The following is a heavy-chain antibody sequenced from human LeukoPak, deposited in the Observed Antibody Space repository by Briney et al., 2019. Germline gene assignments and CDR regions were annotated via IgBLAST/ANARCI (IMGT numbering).Heavy chain of an antibody. CDR3: ARHGRLTGTTPWGAFDI. CDR1: GGSISSYY. Sequence: PSETLSLTCTVSGGSISSYYWGWIRQPPGKGLEWIGSIYYSGSTYYNPSLKSRVTISVDTSKNQFSLKLSSVTAADTAVYYCARHGRLTGTTPWGAFDIWGQGTMVTVSS. J-gene: IGHJ3*02. V-gene: IGHV4-39*01. D-gene: IGHD1-7*01. CDR2: IYYSGST.